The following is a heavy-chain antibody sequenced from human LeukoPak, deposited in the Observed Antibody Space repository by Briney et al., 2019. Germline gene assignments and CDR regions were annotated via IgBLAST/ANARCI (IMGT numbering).Heavy chain of an antibody. CDR3: ANENYYGSGGYVDN. J-gene: IGHJ4*02. D-gene: IGHD3-10*01. CDR1: GFTFSSYS. Sequence: PGGSLRLSCAASGFTFSSYSMNWVRQAPGKGLEWVSSISSSSSYIYYADSLKGRFTISRDNAKNSLYLQMNSLRAEDTAVYYCANENYYGSGGYVDNWGQGTLVTVSS. CDR2: ISSSSSYI. V-gene: IGHV3-21*01.